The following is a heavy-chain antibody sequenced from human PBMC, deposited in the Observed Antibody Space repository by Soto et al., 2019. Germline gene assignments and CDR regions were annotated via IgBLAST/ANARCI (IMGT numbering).Heavy chain of an antibody. D-gene: IGHD3-10*01. CDR1: GYTFTSYA. J-gene: IGHJ5*02. V-gene: IGHV1-3*01. Sequence: ASVKVSCKASGYTFTSYAMHWVRQAPGQRLEWMGWINAGNGNTKYSQKFQGRVTITRDTSASTAYMELSSLRSEDTAVYYCARVKRGDYYGSGSYYTPSDRNWFDPWGQGTLVTVSS. CDR3: ARVKRGDYYGSGSYYTPSDRNWFDP. CDR2: INAGNGNT.